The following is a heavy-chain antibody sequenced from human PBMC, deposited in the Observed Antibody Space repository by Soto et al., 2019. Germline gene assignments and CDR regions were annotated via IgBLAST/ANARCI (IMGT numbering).Heavy chain of an antibody. CDR2: INAGNGNT. V-gene: IGHV1-3*01. D-gene: IGHD6-13*01. Sequence: XSVKVCCTASGYTFTSYAMHWVRQAPGQRLEWMGWINAGNGNTKYSQKFQGRVTITRDTSASTAYMELSSLRSEDTAVYYCARVGIAAAGAFDTWGQGTLVTVSS. J-gene: IGHJ5*02. CDR3: ARVGIAAAGAFDT. CDR1: GYTFTSYA.